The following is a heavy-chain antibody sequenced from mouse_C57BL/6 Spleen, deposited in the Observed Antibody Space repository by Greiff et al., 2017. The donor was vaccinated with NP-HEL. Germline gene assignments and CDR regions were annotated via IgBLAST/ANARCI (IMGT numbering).Heavy chain of an antibody. CDR2: IDPSDSYT. CDR1: SYTFTSYW. J-gene: IGHJ1*03. CDR3: ARRGYFDV. Sequence: QVQLQQPGAELVMPGASVKLSCKASSYTFTSYWMHWVKQRPGQGLEWIGEIDPSDSYTNYNQKFKGKSTLTVDKSSSTAYMQLSSLTSEDSAVYYCARRGYFDVWGTGTTVTVSS. V-gene: IGHV1-69*01.